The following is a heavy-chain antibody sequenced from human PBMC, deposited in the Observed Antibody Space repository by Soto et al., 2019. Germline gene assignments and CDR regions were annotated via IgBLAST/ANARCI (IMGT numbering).Heavy chain of an antibody. CDR3: ASRQNGEYRNSDFFDS. Sequence: PSETLSLTCTVSGASISSDSYYWGWIRQPPGKGLEWIGTFYYSGNIYYNPSLGSRVTLSVDTSNNRFSLRLTSVTAADTAIYYCASRQNGEYRNSDFFDSWGQGTLVTVSS. CDR1: GASISSDSYY. D-gene: IGHD3-10*01. V-gene: IGHV4-39*02. J-gene: IGHJ4*02. CDR2: FYYSGNI.